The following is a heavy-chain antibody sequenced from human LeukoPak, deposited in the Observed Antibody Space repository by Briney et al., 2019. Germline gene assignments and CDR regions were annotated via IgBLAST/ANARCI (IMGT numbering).Heavy chain of an antibody. CDR3: ARPARRCSSTSCSPDY. CDR1: GYTFTGYY. V-gene: IGHV1-2*02. Sequence: ASVKVSCKASGYTFTGYYMHWVRQAPGQGLEWMGWINPNSGGTNYAQKFQGRVTMTRDTPISTAYMELSRLRSDDTAVYYCARPARRCSSTSCSPDYWGQGTLVTVSS. D-gene: IGHD2-2*01. J-gene: IGHJ4*02. CDR2: INPNSGGT.